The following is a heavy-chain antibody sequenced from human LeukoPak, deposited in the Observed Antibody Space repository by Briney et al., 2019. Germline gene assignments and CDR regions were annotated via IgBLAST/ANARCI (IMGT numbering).Heavy chain of an antibody. Sequence: GASVKVSCKASGYTFTGYYMHWVRQAPGQGLGWMGWINPNSGGTNYAQKFQGWVTMTRDTSISTAYMELSRLRSDDTAVYYCARPDYGDYGGFDYWGQGTLVTVSS. CDR3: ARPDYGDYGGFDY. J-gene: IGHJ4*02. V-gene: IGHV1-2*04. CDR1: GYTFTGYY. D-gene: IGHD4-17*01. CDR2: INPNSGGT.